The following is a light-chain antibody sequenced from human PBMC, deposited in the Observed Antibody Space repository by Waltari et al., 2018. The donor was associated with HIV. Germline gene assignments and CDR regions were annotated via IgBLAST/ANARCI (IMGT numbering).Light chain of an antibody. CDR1: SSDVGTYNY. Sequence: QSALTQPRSVSGSPGQSVTISCTGTSSDVGTYNYVSWYQQHPGKAPKPILYDVSKRPSGVPDRFSGSKSGNTASLTISGLRVEDEVDYYCCSYAGSSFYVFGTGTQVSVL. J-gene: IGLJ1*01. CDR2: DVS. V-gene: IGLV2-11*01. CDR3: CSYAGSSFYV.